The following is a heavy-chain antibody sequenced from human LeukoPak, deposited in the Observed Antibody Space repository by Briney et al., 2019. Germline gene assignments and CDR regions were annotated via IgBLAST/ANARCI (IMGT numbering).Heavy chain of an antibody. CDR1: GFTFSSYA. D-gene: IGHD3-16*01. CDR2: ISYDGSNK. CDR3: ARAAGAWGHVDY. Sequence: GGSLRLSCAASGFTFSSYAMTWVRQAPGKGLEWVAVISYDGSNKYYADSVKGRFTISRDNSKNTLYLQMNSLRAEDTAVYYCARAAGAWGHVDYWGQGTLVTVSS. J-gene: IGHJ4*02. V-gene: IGHV3-30-3*01.